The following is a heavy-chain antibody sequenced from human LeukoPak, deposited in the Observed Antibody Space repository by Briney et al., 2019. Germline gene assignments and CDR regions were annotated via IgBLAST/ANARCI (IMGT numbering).Heavy chain of an antibody. CDR2: IYSGGNT. CDR3: ARGLPYYYDSSGYFDY. V-gene: IGHV3-53*01. CDR1: GFTVSSSY. D-gene: IGHD3-22*01. J-gene: IGHJ4*02. Sequence: PGGSLRLSCAASGFTVSSSYMSWVRQAPGKGLEWVSVIYSGGNTYYADSVEGRFTISRDNSKNTLYLQMNSRRAEDTAVYYCARGLPYYYDSSGYFDYWGQGTLVTVSS.